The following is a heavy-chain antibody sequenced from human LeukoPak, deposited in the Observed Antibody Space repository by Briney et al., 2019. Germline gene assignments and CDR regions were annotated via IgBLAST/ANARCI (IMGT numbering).Heavy chain of an antibody. CDR3: ARGSVDTAMVRSGYYFDY. J-gene: IGHJ4*02. CDR1: GGTFSSYA. CDR2: IIPIFGTA. D-gene: IGHD5-18*01. V-gene: IGHV1-69*05. Sequence: SVKVSCKASGGTFSSYAISWVRQAPGQGLEWMGGIIPIFGTANYAQKFQGRVTITTDESTSTAYMELSSLRSEDTAVYYCARGSVDTAMVRSGYYFDYRGQGTLVTVSS.